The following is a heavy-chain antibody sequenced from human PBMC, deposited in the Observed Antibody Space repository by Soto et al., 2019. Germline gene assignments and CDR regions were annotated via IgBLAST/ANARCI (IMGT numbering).Heavy chain of an antibody. CDR3: ARARGGEWFGHFLS. D-gene: IGHD3-10*01. CDR2: LHSGGDT. V-gene: IGHV3-53*01. J-gene: IGHJ4*02. CDR1: GIPVSSNY. Sequence: GGSLRLSCVASGIPVSSNYMTWVRQAPGKGLEWVSVLHSGGDTYYADSVKGRFTISRDDSKNSFFLQMNSLRAGDTAVYYCARARGGEWFGHFLSWGQGTLVTGSS.